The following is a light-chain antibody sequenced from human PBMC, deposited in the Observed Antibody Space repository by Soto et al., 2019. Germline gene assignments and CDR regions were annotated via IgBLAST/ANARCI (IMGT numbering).Light chain of an antibody. CDR3: QSYDNSLRAYV. J-gene: IGLJ1*01. CDR1: TSNLGAGYD. V-gene: IGLV1-40*01. Sequence: QSVLTQPASVSGAPGQTVCMSCTGTTSNLGAGYDVHWYQHLPGTAPTLLISDNTNRPSGVPDRFSGSKSGSSASLAISGLQSEDEADYYCQSYDNSLRAYVFGTGTKV. CDR2: DNT.